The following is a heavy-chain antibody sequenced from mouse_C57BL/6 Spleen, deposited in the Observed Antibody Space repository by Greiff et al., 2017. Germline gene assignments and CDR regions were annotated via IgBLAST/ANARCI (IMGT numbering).Heavy chain of an antibody. CDR3: ARRAYGSSYSRDFDV. CDR1: GFTFSDYG. V-gene: IGHV5-17*01. CDR2: ISSGSSTI. D-gene: IGHD1-1*01. Sequence: EVQVVESGGGLVKPGGSLKLSCAASGFTFSDYGMHWVRQAPEKGLEWVAYISSGSSTIYYADTVKGRFTISRGNAKNTLFLQMTSLRSEGTAMXYCARRAYGSSYSRDFDVWGTGTTVTVSS. J-gene: IGHJ1*03.